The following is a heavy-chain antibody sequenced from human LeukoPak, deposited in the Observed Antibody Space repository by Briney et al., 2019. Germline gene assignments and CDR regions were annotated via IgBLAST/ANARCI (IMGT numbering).Heavy chain of an antibody. CDR1: GYTFTSYD. CDR3: ARGEGYSGYEKHY. J-gene: IGHJ4*02. Sequence: ASVKVSCKASGYTFTSYDINWVRQAARQGLEWMGWMNPNSGNTGYAQKFQGRVTMTRNTSISTAYMELGSLRSEDTAVYYCARGEGYSGYEKHYWGQGTLVTVSS. D-gene: IGHD5-12*01. V-gene: IGHV1-8*01. CDR2: MNPNSGNT.